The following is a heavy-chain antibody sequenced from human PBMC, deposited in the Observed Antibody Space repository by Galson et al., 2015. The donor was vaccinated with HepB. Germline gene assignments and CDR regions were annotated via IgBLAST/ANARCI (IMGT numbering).Heavy chain of an antibody. V-gene: IGHV3-74*01. Sequence: SLRLSCAASGFTFSDYWMHWVRQAPGKGLVWVSRINSDGSSTSYADSVKGRFTISRDNAKNTLYLQMNSLRAEDTAVYYCARDLHCSGGSCYLYYYYGMDVWGQGTTVTVSS. J-gene: IGHJ6*02. CDR2: INSDGSST. CDR3: ARDLHCSGGSCYLYYYYGMDV. CDR1: GFTFSDYW. D-gene: IGHD2-15*01.